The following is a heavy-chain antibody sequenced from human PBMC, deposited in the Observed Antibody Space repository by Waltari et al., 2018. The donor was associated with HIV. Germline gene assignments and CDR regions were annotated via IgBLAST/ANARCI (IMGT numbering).Heavy chain of an antibody. D-gene: IGHD1-26*01. CDR1: GDSINSGGYY. CDR2: VYYRGST. V-gene: IGHV4-31*03. J-gene: IGHJ2*01. Sequence: QVQLQESGPGLVKPSQTLSLTCTVSGDSINSGGYYWAWIRQHPEKGLEWLGFVYYRGSTFYNPSFKSRATISGDTSKNQFSLKLTSMTAADTAVYYCARVGYYYFDLWGRGTLVTVSS. CDR3: ARVGYYYFDL.